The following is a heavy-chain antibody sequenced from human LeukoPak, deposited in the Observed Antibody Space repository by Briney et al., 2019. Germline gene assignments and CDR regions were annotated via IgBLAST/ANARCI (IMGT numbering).Heavy chain of an antibody. CDR3: AKDMGYSSGIDY. CDR2: ISGSGGST. Sequence: PGASLRLSCAASGFTFSSYAMSWVRQAPGKGLEWVSAISGSGGSTCYADSVKGRFTISRDNSKNTLYLQMNSLRAEDTAVYYCAKDMGYSSGIDYWGQGTLVTVSS. V-gene: IGHV3-23*01. D-gene: IGHD6-19*01. J-gene: IGHJ4*02. CDR1: GFTFSSYA.